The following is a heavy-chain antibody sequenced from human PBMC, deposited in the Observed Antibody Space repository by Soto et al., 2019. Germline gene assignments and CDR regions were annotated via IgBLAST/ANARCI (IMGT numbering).Heavy chain of an antibody. CDR3: AGPYYYDSSGYMFDP. CDR1: GGSISSYY. CDR2: IYYSGST. J-gene: IGHJ5*01. Sequence: SETLSLTCTVSGGSISSYYWSWIRQPPGKGLEWIGYIYYSGSTNYNPSLKSRVTISVDTSKNQFSLKLTSVTAADTAVYYCAGPYYYDSSGYMFDPWAQGTLVTVSS. V-gene: IGHV4-59*08. D-gene: IGHD3-22*01.